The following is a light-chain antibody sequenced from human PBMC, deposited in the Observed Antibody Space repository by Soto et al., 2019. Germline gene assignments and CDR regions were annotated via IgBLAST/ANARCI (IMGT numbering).Light chain of an antibody. CDR3: QQYDILPIT. Sequence: DIQMTQSPSTLSASVGDTVTITCRASESISSWLAWYQEKPGKAPNLLIYDASNLEIGVPSRFSGSGSGTHFTFTISSLQTEDIGTYYCQQYDILPITFGRGTRLE. CDR1: ESISSW. CDR2: DAS. V-gene: IGKV1-33*01. J-gene: IGKJ5*01.